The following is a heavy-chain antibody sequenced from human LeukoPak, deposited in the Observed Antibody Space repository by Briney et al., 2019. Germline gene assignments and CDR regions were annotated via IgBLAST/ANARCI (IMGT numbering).Heavy chain of an antibody. D-gene: IGHD2-15*01. J-gene: IGHJ4*02. CDR2: ISSRSTYI. Sequence: PGGSLRLSCAASGFTFSRYSMSWVRQAPGKGLEWVSSISSRSTYIYYADSVRGRFTISRDNAKNSLYLQLNSLRADDTAVYYCARVPSDIVVVEPATPDFWGQGTLVTISS. CDR1: GFTFSRYS. V-gene: IGHV3-21*01. CDR3: ARVPSDIVVVEPATPDF.